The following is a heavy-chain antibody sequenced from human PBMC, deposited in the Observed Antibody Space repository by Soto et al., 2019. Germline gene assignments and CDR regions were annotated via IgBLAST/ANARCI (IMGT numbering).Heavy chain of an antibody. CDR3: ASRPCEVNYYGVFDY. CDR2: INKDGGEK. CDR1: VFTFSTCW. V-gene: IGHV3-7*03. D-gene: IGHD3-22*01. J-gene: IGHJ4*02. Sequence: PGGSLRLSCESSVFTFSTCWMTCVRHSPGKGLEWVANINKDGGEKFYVDSVKGRFTISRDNARNSLFLQMNSLRAEDTAVYYCASRPCEVNYYGVFDYWGQGALVSVSS.